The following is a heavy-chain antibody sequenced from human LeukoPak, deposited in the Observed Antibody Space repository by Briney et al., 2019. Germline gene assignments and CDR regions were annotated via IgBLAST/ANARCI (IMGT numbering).Heavy chain of an antibody. CDR2: ISYDGSYK. Sequence: PGGSLRLSCAASGFIFSGYGMHWVRQAPGKGLEWVALISYDGSYKYYADSVKGRFTISRDNSKNTLYLQMNSLRAEDTAVYFCAKGPGSCSSTSCFFRWFDPWGQGTLVTVSS. CDR1: GFIFSGYG. D-gene: IGHD2-2*01. V-gene: IGHV3-30*18. J-gene: IGHJ5*02. CDR3: AKGPGSCSSTSCFFRWFDP.